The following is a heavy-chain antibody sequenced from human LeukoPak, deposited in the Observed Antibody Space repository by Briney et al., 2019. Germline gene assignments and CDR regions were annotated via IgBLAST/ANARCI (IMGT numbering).Heavy chain of an antibody. CDR2: INHSGST. D-gene: IGHD2-2*01. J-gene: IGHJ6*03. CDR1: GGSFSGYY. CDR3: ARVGCSSSSCNVSYYYHYYYTDV. Sequence: KPSETLSLTCAVYGGSFSGYYWSWIRQPPGKGLEWIGEINHSGSTHYNPSLKSRVTISVDTSKNQSSLKVTSVTAADTAVYYCARVGCSSSSCNVSYYYHYYYTDVWGKGTTVTVSS. V-gene: IGHV4-34*01.